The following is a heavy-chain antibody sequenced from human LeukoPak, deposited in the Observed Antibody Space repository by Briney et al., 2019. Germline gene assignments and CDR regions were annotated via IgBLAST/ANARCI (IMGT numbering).Heavy chain of an antibody. V-gene: IGHV5-10-1*01. CDR3: ARQGSGYDYYYFDY. J-gene: IGHJ4*02. D-gene: IGHD5-12*01. CDR2: IDPSDSYT. Sequence: GGSLKISCKGSGDSFTSYWISWVRQMPGKGLEWMGRIDPSDSYTNYSPSFQGHVTISADKSISTAYLQWSSLKASDTAMYYCARQGSGYDYYYFDYWGQGTLVTVSS. CDR1: GDSFTSYW.